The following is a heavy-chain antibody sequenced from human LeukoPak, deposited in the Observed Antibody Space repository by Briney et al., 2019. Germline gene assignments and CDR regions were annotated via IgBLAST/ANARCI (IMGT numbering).Heavy chain of an antibody. Sequence: ASVKVSCKASGYTFTGYYMHWVRQAPGQGLEWMGWINPNSGGTNYAQKFQGRVTMTRDTSISTAYMELSRLRSDDTAVYYCARVFGQWLARNAFDIWGQGTMVTVSS. CDR3: ARVFGQWLARNAFDI. J-gene: IGHJ3*02. D-gene: IGHD6-19*01. CDR1: GYTFTGYY. V-gene: IGHV1-2*02. CDR2: INPNSGGT.